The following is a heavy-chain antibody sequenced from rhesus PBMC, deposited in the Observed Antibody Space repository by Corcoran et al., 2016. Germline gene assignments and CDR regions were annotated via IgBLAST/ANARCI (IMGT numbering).Heavy chain of an antibody. CDR2: IYGSGSST. V-gene: IGHV4-169*02. Sequence: QLQLQESGPGLVKPSETLSVTCAVSGGSISSSYWSWIRQAPGKGLEWIGYIYGSGSSTNYNPSLKCRVTLSVDTSKNQLCLKLSSVTAADTAVYYCASDPAGTNLDYWGQGVLVTVSS. J-gene: IGHJ4*01. CDR3: ASDPAGTNLDY. D-gene: IGHD1-20*01. CDR1: GGSISSSY.